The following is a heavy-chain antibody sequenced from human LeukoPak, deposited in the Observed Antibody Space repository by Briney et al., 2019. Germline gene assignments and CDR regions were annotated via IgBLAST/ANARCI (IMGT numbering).Heavy chain of an antibody. J-gene: IGHJ4*02. CDR3: ARDKGHFDVDY. CDR2: IYYSGNT. Sequence: SETLSLTCTVSGGSISSSGYYWGWIRQPPGKGLEWIGSIYYSGNTYYIPSLNSRLTISQDTSNNQFSLMLSSVTAADTAIYYCARDKGHFDVDYWGQGILVTVSS. V-gene: IGHV4-39*07. CDR1: GGSISSSGYY. D-gene: IGHD3-9*01.